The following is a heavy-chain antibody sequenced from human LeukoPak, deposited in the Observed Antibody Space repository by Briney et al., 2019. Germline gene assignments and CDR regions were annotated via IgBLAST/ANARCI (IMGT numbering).Heavy chain of an antibody. J-gene: IGHJ4*02. CDR3: ASVPRGPDIAAAGTPGSYYFDY. CDR2: IYDSGST. V-gene: IGHV4-4*02. D-gene: IGHD6-13*01. Sequence: SGTLSLTCAVSGGSISSSNWWSWVRQPPGKGLEWIGEIYDSGSTNYNPSLKSRVTISVDKSKNQFSLKLSSVTAADTAVYYCASVPRGPDIAAAGTPGSYYFDYWGQGTLVTVPS. CDR1: GGSISSSNW.